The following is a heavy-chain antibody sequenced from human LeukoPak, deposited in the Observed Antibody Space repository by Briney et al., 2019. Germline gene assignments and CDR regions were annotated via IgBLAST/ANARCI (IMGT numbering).Heavy chain of an antibody. CDR1: GGSISSYY. CDR3: ARDSGSHPEAEYFQH. CDR2: IYTSGST. J-gene: IGHJ1*01. Sequence: SGTLSLTCTVSGGSISSYYWSWIRQPAGKGLEWIGRIYTSGSTNYNPSLKSRVTMSVDTSKNQFSLKLSSVTAADTAVYYCARDSGSHPEAEYFQHWGQGTLVTVSS. D-gene: IGHD1-26*01. V-gene: IGHV4-4*07.